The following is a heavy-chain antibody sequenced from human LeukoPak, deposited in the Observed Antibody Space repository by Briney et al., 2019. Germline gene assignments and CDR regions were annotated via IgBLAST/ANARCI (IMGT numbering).Heavy chain of an antibody. CDR3: AREFIGTNYFDY. CDR1: GYTFIGYY. J-gene: IGHJ4*02. D-gene: IGHD1-1*01. V-gene: IGHV1-2*02. CDR2: INPNSGGT. Sequence: ASVKVSCKASGYTFIGYYMHWVRQAPGQGLEWMGWINPNSGGTNYAQKFQGRVTMTRDTSISTAYMELRSLRSDDTAVYYCAREFIGTNYFDYWGQGTLVTVSS.